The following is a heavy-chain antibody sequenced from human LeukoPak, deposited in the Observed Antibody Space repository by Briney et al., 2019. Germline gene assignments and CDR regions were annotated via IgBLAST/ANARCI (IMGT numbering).Heavy chain of an antibody. D-gene: IGHD6-13*01. CDR3: ARDLRGSSWYEGRGNWFDP. V-gene: IGHV3-21*01. Sequence: PGGSLRLSCAASGFTFSSYEMNWVRQAPGKGLEWVSSMSSGSSYIYYADSVKGRFTISRDNAKNSLYLQMNSLRAEDTAVYYCARDLRGSSWYEGRGNWFDPWGQGTLVTVSS. CDR2: MSSGSSYI. CDR1: GFTFSSYE. J-gene: IGHJ5*02.